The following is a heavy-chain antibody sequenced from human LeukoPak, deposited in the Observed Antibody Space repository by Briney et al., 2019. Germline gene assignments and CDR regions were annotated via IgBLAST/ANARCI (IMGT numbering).Heavy chain of an antibody. J-gene: IGHJ4*02. D-gene: IGHD3-22*01. CDR1: GYTFTSYG. Sequence: ASVTVSCKASGYTFTSYGISWVRQAPGQGLEWMGWISAYNGNTNYAQKLQGRVTMTTDTSTSTAYMELRSLRSDDTAVYYCAGGGDSSGPFAPLGYWGQGTLVTVSS. V-gene: IGHV1-18*01. CDR2: ISAYNGNT. CDR3: AGGGDSSGPFAPLGY.